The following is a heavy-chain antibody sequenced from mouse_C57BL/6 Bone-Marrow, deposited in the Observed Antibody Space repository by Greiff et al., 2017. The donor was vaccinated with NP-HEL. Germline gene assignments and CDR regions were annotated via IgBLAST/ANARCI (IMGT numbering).Heavy chain of an antibody. CDR2: IYPRSGNT. CDR3: ANYYGSSPWFAY. D-gene: IGHD1-1*01. CDR1: GYTFTSSG. Sequence: VQLQQSGAELARPGASVKLSCKASGYTFTSSGISWVKQRTGQGLEWIGEIYPRSGNTYYNEKFKGKATLTADKSSSTAYMELRSLTSEDSAVYFCANYYGSSPWFAYWGQGTLVTVSA. V-gene: IGHV1-81*01. J-gene: IGHJ3*01.